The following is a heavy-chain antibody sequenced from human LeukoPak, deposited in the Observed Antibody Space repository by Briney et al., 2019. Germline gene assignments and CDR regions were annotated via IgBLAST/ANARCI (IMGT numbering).Heavy chain of an antibody. J-gene: IGHJ4*02. CDR3: ARHVWTSSSSDY. V-gene: IGHV4-39*01. D-gene: IGHD6-6*01. CDR2: IYYSGST. CDR1: GGSISTSSYY. Sequence: LETLSLTCTVSGGSISTSSYYWCWIRQPPGKGLEWIGSIYYSGSTYYSPSLKSRVTISVDTSKNQFSLKLSSVTAADTAMYYCARHVWTSSSSDYWGQGTLVTVSS.